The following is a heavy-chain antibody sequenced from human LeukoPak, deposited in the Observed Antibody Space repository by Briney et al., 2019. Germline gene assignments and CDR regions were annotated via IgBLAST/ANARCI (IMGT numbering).Heavy chain of an antibody. CDR1: GYTFTSYG. CDR2: VSAYNGNT. D-gene: IGHD6-13*01. V-gene: IGHV1-18*01. Sequence: ASVKVSCKASGYTFTSYGISWVRQAPGQGLEWLGWVSAYNGNTNHAEKLQDRVTMTTDTSTSTAYMELRSLSSDDTAVYYCARSGVQTANSWYIYWGQGTLVTVSS. CDR3: ARSGVQTANSWYIY. J-gene: IGHJ4*02.